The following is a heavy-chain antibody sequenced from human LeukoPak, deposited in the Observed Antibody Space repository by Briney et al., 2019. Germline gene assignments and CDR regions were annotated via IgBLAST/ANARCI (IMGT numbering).Heavy chain of an antibody. V-gene: IGHV4-39*07. CDR1: GGSISTSTYY. D-gene: IGHD2/OR15-2a*01. CDR2: INYRGST. CDR3: AKYEGGTMDDY. Sequence: SETLSLTCFVSGGSISTSTYYWGWLRQPPGKGLEWIGGINYRGSTFYNPSLKSRVTISVDTSKNQFSLELTSATAADTAVYYCAKYEGGTMDDYWGQGTLVTVSS. J-gene: IGHJ4*02.